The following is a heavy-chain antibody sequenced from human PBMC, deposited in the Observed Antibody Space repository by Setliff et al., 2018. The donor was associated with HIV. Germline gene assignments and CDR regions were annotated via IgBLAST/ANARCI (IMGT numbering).Heavy chain of an antibody. D-gene: IGHD3-10*01. J-gene: IGHJ6*04. CDR2: MNPNSGVS. CDR3: ARGKGVGGVIITGGLDV. CDR1: ATFTNVD. V-gene: IGHV1-8*01. Sequence: VASVKVSCKASATFTNVDIHWLRRATGQGLGWMGWMNPNSGVSGYGQKFQGRVTMTRDTSISTAYMELSSLTSEDTAVYYCARGKGVGGVIITGGLDVWGKGTTVTVSS.